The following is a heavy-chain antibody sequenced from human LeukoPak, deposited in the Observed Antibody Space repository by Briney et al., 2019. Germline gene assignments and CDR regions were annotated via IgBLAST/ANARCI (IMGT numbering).Heavy chain of an antibody. CDR1: GFTFSYHG. CDR3: ARGGATYGFILAF. CDR2: ISYDGNSK. J-gene: IGHJ4*02. Sequence: GGSLRLSCAASGFTFSYHGMHWVRQAPGKGLEWVAVISYDGNSKYYADSVKGRFTISRDNSKNTLYLQINSLRDEDTAVYYCARGGATYGFILAFWGQGTLVTVSS. V-gene: IGHV3-30*03. D-gene: IGHD4-17*01.